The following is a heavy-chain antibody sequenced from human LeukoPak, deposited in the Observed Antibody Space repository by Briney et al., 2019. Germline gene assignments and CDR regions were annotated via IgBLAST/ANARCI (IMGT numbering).Heavy chain of an antibody. CDR3: ARAFQDNKDLNC. CDR2: ISYDGNNE. J-gene: IGHJ4*02. Sequence: GGSLRLSCAASGFTFSTYDMYWVRQAPGKGLEWVAVISYDGNNEYYANSVRGRFTISRDNSKNTVFLQLNSLRAEDTAMYYCARAFQDNKDLNCWGQGTLVTVSS. D-gene: IGHD2-15*01. CDR1: GFTFSTYD. V-gene: IGHV3-30*04.